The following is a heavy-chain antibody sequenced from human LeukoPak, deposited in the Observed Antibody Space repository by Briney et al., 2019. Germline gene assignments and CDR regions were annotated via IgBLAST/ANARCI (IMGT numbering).Heavy chain of an antibody. CDR3: ARAAPYYYDSSGYSAFDS. D-gene: IGHD3-22*01. CDR1: GFTFSSSG. Sequence: GGSLRLSCAASGFTFSSSGMHWVRQAPGKGLEWVSYISSTSSTIYYADSVKGRFTISRDNAKNSLYLQMNSLRDEDTAVYYCARAAPYYYDSSGYSAFDSWGQGTMVTVSA. V-gene: IGHV3-48*02. J-gene: IGHJ3*02. CDR2: ISSTSSTI.